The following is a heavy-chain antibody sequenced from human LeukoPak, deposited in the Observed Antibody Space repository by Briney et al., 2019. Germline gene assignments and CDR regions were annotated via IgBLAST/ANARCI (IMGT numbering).Heavy chain of an antibody. J-gene: IGHJ4*02. CDR2: ITASGGNT. Sequence: GGSLRLSCAASGFTFSSYAMGWVRQAPGKWLEWVSAITASGGNTYYADSVKGRFTISRDNCKNTLYLQVNSLRAEDTAVYYCAKGNGYSYCRYYFDYWGQGTLVTVSS. V-gene: IGHV3-23*01. D-gene: IGHD5-18*01. CDR3: AKGNGYSYCRYYFDY. CDR1: GFTFSSYA.